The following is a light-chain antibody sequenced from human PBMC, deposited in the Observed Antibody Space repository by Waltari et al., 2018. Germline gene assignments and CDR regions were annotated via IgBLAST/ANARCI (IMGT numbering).Light chain of an antibody. CDR1: QRISASH. Sequence: EIVLTQSPGILSLSPGDRATLSCRASQRISASHLSWLQQKPGQAPRLLIYGPTGWATGIPDRFSGSGSGTDFTLTISGLEPEDFAVYYCQQYDSSPKTFGQGTKVEIK. CDR3: QQYDSSPKT. V-gene: IGKV3-20*01. J-gene: IGKJ1*01. CDR2: GPT.